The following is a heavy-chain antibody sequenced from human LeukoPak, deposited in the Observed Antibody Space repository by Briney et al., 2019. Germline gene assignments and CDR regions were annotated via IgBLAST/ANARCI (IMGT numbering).Heavy chain of an antibody. CDR3: ARVHWYFDF. J-gene: IGHJ2*01. CDR2: ISSSGTTI. CDR1: GFTFSSYA. V-gene: IGHV3-48*04. D-gene: IGHD4/OR15-4a*01. Sequence: GGSLRLSCAASGFTFSSYAMSWVRQAPGKGLEWISYISSSGTTIYYGDSVKGRFTSSRDNAKNSLYLQMNSLRAEDTAVYYCARVHWYFDFWGRGTLVTVSS.